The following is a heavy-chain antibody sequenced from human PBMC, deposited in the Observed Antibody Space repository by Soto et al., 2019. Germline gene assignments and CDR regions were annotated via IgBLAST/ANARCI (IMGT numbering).Heavy chain of an antibody. J-gene: IGHJ3*01. V-gene: IGHV4-59*01. CDR3: ASTPGLSAFDF. CDR1: GDSIISYY. D-gene: IGHD3-16*01. Sequence: SETLSLTCTVSGDSIISYYWSWIRQPPGRGLEWIGYIHDSGSTNYNPSLKSRVSISADTSKNQFSLKLSSVTAADTAVYYCASTPGLSAFDFWGQGTMVTVSS. CDR2: IHDSGST.